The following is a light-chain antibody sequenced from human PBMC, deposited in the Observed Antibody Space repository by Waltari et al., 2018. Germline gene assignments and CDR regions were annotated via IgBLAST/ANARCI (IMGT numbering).Light chain of an antibody. CDR3: QQFYRYPLT. V-gene: IGKV1-5*03. CDR2: KAS. J-gene: IGKJ4*01. Sequence: DIQMTQSPSTLSASVGDRVTITCRATQSISYWLAWYQHKPGKAPNLLIYKASNLKSGVPSRFSGSGSATEFTLTISSLQPDDCGTYYCQQFYRYPLTFGGGTKVEI. CDR1: QSISYW.